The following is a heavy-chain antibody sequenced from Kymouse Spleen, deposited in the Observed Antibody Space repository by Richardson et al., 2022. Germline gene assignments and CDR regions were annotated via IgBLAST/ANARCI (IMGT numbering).Heavy chain of an antibody. Sequence: QVQLQQWGAGLLKPSETLSLTCAVYGGSFSGYYWSWIRQPPGKGLEWIGEINHSGSTNYNPSLKSRVTISVDTSKNQFSLKLSSVTAADTAVYYCARHILTGYHYYYYGMDVWGQGTTVTVSS. CDR3: ARHILTGYHYYYYGMDV. V-gene: IGHV4-34*01. CDR2: INHSGST. CDR1: GGSFSGYY. D-gene: IGHD3-9*01. J-gene: IGHJ6*02.